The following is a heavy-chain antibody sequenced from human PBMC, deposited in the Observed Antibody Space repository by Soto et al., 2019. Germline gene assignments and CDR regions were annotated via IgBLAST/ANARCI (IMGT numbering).Heavy chain of an antibody. CDR3: ARVYRITMVRGELSEY. J-gene: IGHJ4*02. CDR1: GYTFTSYG. D-gene: IGHD3-10*01. V-gene: IGHV1-18*01. Sequence: QVQLVQSGAEVNKPGASVKVSCKASGYTFTSYGISWVRQAPGPGLEWMGWISAYNGNTNYAQKLQGRVTMTTDTSTSTAHMELRSLRSDATAVYYCARVYRITMVRGELSEYWGQGTLVTVSS. CDR2: ISAYNGNT.